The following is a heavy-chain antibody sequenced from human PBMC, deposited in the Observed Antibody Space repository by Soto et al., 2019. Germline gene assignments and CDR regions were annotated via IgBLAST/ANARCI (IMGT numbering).Heavy chain of an antibody. CDR3: ARHVFRGIMSFGPTPPDY. J-gene: IGHJ4*02. Sequence: LSLTCTVSGGSISSSSYYWGWIRQPPGKGLEWIGSIYYSGSTYYNPSLRSRVTISVDTSKNQFSLKLSSVTAADTAVYYCARHVFRGIMSFGPTPPDYWGQGTLVTVSS. V-gene: IGHV4-39*01. CDR2: IYYSGST. D-gene: IGHD3-16*01. CDR1: GGSISSSSYY.